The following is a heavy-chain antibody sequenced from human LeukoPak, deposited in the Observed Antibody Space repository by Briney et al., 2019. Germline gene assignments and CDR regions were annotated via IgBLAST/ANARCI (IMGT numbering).Heavy chain of an antibody. CDR2: IRYDGSNK. D-gene: IGHD1-26*01. J-gene: IGHJ4*02. V-gene: IGHV3-30*02. CDR1: GFTFSSYG. CDR3: AKDRRWEQRIDY. Sequence: GGSLRLSCAASGFTFSSYGMHWVRQAPGKGLEWVAFIRYDGSNKYYADSVKGRFTISRDNSKNTLYLRMNSLRAEDTAVYYCAKDRRWEQRIDYWGQGTLVTVSS.